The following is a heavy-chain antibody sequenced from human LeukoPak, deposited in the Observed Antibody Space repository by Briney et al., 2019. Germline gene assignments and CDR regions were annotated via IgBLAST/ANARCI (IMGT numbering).Heavy chain of an antibody. V-gene: IGHV1-69*02. Sequence: GSSVKVSCKASGGTFSSYTISWVRQAPGQGLEWMGRIIPILGIANYAQKFQGRVTITADKSTSTAYMELISLRSEDTAVYYCARHQSGLTDDDAFDIWGQGTMVTVSS. CDR3: ARHQSGLTDDDAFDI. D-gene: IGHD7-27*01. CDR2: IIPILGIA. J-gene: IGHJ3*02. CDR1: GGTFSSYT.